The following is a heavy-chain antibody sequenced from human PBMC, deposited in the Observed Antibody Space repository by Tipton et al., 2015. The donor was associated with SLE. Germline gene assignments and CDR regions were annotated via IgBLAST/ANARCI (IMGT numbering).Heavy chain of an antibody. Sequence: LRLSCAVYGGSFSGYYWSWIRQPPGKGLEWIGEIYHSGSTNYNPSLKSRVTISVDTSKNQFSLKLSSVTAADTAVYYCARREGLRYFDWLFHFDYWGQGTLVTVSS. CDR3: ARREGLRYFDWLFHFDY. V-gene: IGHV4-34*01. CDR1: GGSFSGYY. CDR2: IYHSGST. J-gene: IGHJ4*02. D-gene: IGHD3-9*01.